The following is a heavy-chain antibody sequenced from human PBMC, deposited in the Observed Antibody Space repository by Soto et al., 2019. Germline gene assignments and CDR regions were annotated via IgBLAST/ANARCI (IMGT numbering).Heavy chain of an antibody. J-gene: IGHJ6*02. V-gene: IGHV1-46*01. CDR2: INPSGGST. CDR1: GYTFTSYY. CDR3: ARALIAVAGIQDYGMDV. D-gene: IGHD6-19*01. Sequence: SVKVACNASGYTFTSYYMPWVRQAPGQGLEWMGIINPSGGSTSYAQKFQGRVTMTRDTSTSTVYMELSSLRSEETAVYYCARALIAVAGIQDYGMDVWGQGTTVTVSS.